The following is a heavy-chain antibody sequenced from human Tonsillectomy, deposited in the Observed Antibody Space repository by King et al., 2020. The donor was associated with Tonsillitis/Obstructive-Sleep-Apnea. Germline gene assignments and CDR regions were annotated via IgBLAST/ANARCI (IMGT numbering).Heavy chain of an antibody. CDR3: GGSRAAFSDNWFDP. CDR1: GGSISSSSYY. V-gene: IGHV4-39*01. Sequence: QLQESGPGLVKPSETLSLTCTVSGGSISSSSYYWGWIRQPPGKGLEWIGSIYYSGRTYYNPSLNSRVTISVDTSKNQFPLKMSPVTAADTAVYYCGGSRAAFSDNWFDPWGQGTLVTVSS. CDR2: IYYSGRT. J-gene: IGHJ5*02. D-gene: IGHD2-15*01.